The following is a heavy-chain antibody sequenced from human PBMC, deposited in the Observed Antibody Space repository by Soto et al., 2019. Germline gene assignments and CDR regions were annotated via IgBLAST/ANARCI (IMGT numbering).Heavy chain of an antibody. D-gene: IGHD5-12*01. J-gene: IGHJ4*02. CDR3: AHRLTGYSDYVESFDY. CDR1: GFSLSISGVG. Sequence: ITLKESGPTLAKPTQPLTLTCTISGFSLSISGVGVGWIRQPPGKALGWLALIYWYVDKRYSPSLKSRITITNDTTKRQLVLTMTNLGPVDTATYYCAHRLTGYSDYVESFDYWGKGTLVTFAS. CDR2: IYWYVDK. V-gene: IGHV2-5*01.